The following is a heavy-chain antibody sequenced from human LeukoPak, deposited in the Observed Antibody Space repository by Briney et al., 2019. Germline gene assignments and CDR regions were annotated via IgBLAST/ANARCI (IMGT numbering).Heavy chain of an antibody. CDR3: ASFEVGA. J-gene: IGHJ5*02. CDR1: GYTFTGYY. V-gene: IGHV1-2*02. CDR2: IIPNSGAT. Sequence: ASVKVPCKASGYTFTGYYIHWVRQAPGQGLEWMGWIIPNSGATNYAQNFQGRVTMTRDTSISTAYMELSRLRSDDTAIYYCASFEVGAWGQGALVTVSS. D-gene: IGHD3-10*01.